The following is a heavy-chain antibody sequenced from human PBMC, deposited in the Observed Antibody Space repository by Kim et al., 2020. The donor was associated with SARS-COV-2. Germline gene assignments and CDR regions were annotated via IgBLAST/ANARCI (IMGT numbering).Heavy chain of an antibody. V-gene: IGHV3-30*15. Sequence: KDRLTISRDTSTSTLYLKMSNLRADDPAVYYCARGEIATIPKNFDYWGQGTLVTVSS. CDR3: ARGEIATIPKNFDY. D-gene: IGHD6-13*01. J-gene: IGHJ4*02.